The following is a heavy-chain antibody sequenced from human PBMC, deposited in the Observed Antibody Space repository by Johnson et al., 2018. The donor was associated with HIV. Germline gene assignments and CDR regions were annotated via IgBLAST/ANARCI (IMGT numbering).Heavy chain of an antibody. Sequence: QVQLLESGGGVVRPGRPLRLSCAASGFIFSGFGLHWVRQATGKGLEWLASISYDGGNKYYADSVRGQITISRDNTKNMVYLQMNSLRPEDTAVYYCARERFSDMLTGYHAFDVWGQGTMVTVSS. CDR1: GFIFSGFG. D-gene: IGHD3-9*01. J-gene: IGHJ3*01. V-gene: IGHV3-30*03. CDR2: ISYDGGNK. CDR3: ARERFSDMLTGYHAFDV.